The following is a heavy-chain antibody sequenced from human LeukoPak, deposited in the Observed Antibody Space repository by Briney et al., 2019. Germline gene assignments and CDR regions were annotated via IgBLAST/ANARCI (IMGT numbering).Heavy chain of an antibody. D-gene: IGHD3-10*01. Sequence: ASVKVSCKASGFTFTSYDINWVRQASGQGLEWMGWLNPNNGNTGYAQKFQGRVTMTRDTSISTAYMELRGLRSEDTAVYYCVRDGEGVAISVNYWFDPWGQGTLVTVSS. CDR2: LNPNNGNT. CDR3: VRDGEGVAISVNYWFDP. V-gene: IGHV1-8*01. CDR1: GFTFTSYD. J-gene: IGHJ5*02.